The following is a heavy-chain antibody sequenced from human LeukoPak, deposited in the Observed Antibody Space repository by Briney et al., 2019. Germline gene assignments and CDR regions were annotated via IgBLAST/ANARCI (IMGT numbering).Heavy chain of an antibody. D-gene: IGHD6-13*01. CDR2: IRYDGSNK. Sequence: GGSLRLSCAASGFTFSSYGMHWVRQAPGKGLEWVAFIRYDGSNKYYADSVKGRFTISRDNSKNTLYLQMNSLRAEDTAVYYCAKDPGYTSLLGFYMDVWGKGTTVTISS. J-gene: IGHJ6*03. CDR3: AKDPGYTSLLGFYMDV. V-gene: IGHV3-30*02. CDR1: GFTFSSYG.